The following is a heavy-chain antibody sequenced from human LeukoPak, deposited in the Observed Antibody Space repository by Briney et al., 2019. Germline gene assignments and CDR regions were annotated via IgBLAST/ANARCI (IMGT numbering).Heavy chain of an antibody. CDR3: AREGDIIAYGGIDY. J-gene: IGHJ4*02. D-gene: IGHD2-15*01. Sequence: PGGSLRLSCAASGFTFSSYWMSWVRQAPGRGLEWVANIKQDGSEKYYVDSVKGRFTISRDNAKNSLYLQMNSLRAEDTAVYYCAREGDIIAYGGIDYWGQGTLVTVSS. V-gene: IGHV3-7*01. CDR2: IKQDGSEK. CDR1: GFTFSSYW.